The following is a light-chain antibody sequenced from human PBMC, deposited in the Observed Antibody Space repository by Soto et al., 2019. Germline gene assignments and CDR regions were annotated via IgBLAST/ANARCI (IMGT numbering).Light chain of an antibody. CDR1: QTVTDY. V-gene: IGKV1-39*01. CDR3: NQTYSTPQT. Sequence: DIQMTQSPSSLSASVGDRVTITCRAGQTVTDYLNWYQHKPGKAHKLLIYSAYTLQTGVQSRFSGSGSGTDFTLTITSLQPEDFGTYYCNQTYSTPQTFGQGTKVDI. CDR2: SAY. J-gene: IGKJ1*01.